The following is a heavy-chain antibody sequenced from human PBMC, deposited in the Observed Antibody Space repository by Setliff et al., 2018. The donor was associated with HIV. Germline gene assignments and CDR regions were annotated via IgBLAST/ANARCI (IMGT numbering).Heavy chain of an antibody. Sequence: PSETLSLTCTVSGGSISSYYWSWIRQPAGKGLEWIGRIYASGRTNYNPSLKSRVTLSVDTSKNQFSLKVTSVTAADTAVYYCARETQFSATTYYYYYMDDWGRGTTVTVSS. D-gene: IGHD1-26*01. CDR1: GGSISSYY. CDR2: IYASGRT. J-gene: IGHJ6*03. CDR3: ARETQFSATTYYYYYMDD. V-gene: IGHV4-4*07.